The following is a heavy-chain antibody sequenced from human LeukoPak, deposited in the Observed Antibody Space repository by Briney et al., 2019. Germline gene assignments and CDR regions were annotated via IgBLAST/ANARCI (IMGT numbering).Heavy chain of an antibody. J-gene: IGHJ4*02. V-gene: IGHV3-7*01. D-gene: IGHD3-10*01. CDR2: IKQDGSKK. Sequence: GGPLRLSCAASGFTFSSYWMSWVRQAPGEGLEWVANIKQDGSKKYYVDSVKGRFTISRDNAKNSLHLQMNSLRAEDTAVYYCARDPSDYYGSRSYALHYFDYWGQGTLVTVSS. CDR1: GFTFSSYW. CDR3: ARDPSDYYGSRSYALHYFDY.